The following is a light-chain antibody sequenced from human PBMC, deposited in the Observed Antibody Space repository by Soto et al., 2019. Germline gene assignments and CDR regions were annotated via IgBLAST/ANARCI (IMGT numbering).Light chain of an antibody. CDR2: KAS. J-gene: IGKJ1*01. CDR1: QTISSW. Sequence: DIQMTQSPSTLSGSVGDRVTITCLSSQTISSWLAWYQQKPGKAPKLLIYKASTLKSGVPSRFSGSGSGTEFTLTISSLQPDDFATYYCQHYNSYSEAVGQGTKVEL. V-gene: IGKV1-5*03. CDR3: QHYNSYSEA.